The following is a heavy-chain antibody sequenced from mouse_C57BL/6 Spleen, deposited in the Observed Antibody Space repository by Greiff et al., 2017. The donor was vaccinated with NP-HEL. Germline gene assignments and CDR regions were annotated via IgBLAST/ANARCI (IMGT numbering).Heavy chain of an antibody. CDR3: ARSYDYDEYYFDY. V-gene: IGHV1-64*01. CDR2: IHPNSGST. Sequence: QVQLKQPGAELVKPGASVKLSCKASGYTFTSYWMHWVKQRPGQGLEWIGMIHPNSGSTNYNEKFKSKATLTVDKSSSTAYMQLSSLTSEDSAVYYCARSYDYDEYYFDYWGQGTTLTVSS. CDR1: GYTFTSYW. J-gene: IGHJ2*01. D-gene: IGHD2-4*01.